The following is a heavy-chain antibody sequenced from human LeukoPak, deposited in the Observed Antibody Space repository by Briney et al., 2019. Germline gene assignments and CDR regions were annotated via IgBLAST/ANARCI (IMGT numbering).Heavy chain of an antibody. CDR2: INPSGGST. CDR3: AKSGRNTHAFDI. CDR1: GYTFTSYY. Sequence: ASVKVSCKASGYTFTSYYMHWVRQAPGQGLEWMGIINPSGGSTSYAQKFQGRVTMTRDTSTSTVYMELSSLRSEDTAVYYCAKSGRNTHAFDIWGQGTMVTVSS. V-gene: IGHV1-46*01. J-gene: IGHJ3*02. D-gene: IGHD6-25*01.